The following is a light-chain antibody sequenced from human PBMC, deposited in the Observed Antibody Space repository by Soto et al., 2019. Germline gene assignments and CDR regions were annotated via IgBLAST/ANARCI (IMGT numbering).Light chain of an antibody. CDR1: QGIRNA. Sequence: DIQMTQSPSSLSASVGDRVTITCRASQGIRNALGWYQQKPGKAPKRLIYAASSLQSGVPSRFSGSGSGTEFTLTISSLQPEDFATYYCLQHNSYPGTFGQGTKVEIK. J-gene: IGKJ1*01. CDR2: AAS. V-gene: IGKV1-17*01. CDR3: LQHNSYPGT.